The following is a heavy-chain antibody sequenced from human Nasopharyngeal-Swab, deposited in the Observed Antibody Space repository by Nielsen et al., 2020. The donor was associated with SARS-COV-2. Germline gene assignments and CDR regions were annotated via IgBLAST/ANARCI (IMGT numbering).Heavy chain of an antibody. CDR3: ARGFVGAYYDSNLDV. Sequence: LEWIGYIYYSGSTYYNPSLKSRVTISVDTSKNQFSLKLSSVTAADTAVYYCARGFVGAYYDSNLDVWGKGTTVTVSS. CDR2: IYYSGST. J-gene: IGHJ6*04. V-gene: IGHV4-31*02. D-gene: IGHD3-22*01.